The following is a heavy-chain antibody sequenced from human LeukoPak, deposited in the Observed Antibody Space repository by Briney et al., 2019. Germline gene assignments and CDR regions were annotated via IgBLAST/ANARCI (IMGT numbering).Heavy chain of an antibody. CDR2: ISGRGGTT. V-gene: IGHV3-23*01. Sequence: GGSLTLSCAASGFTFTTYAMSWVRQAPGKGLEWVSAISGRGGTTYYADSVKGRFTISRDNSKNTVSLQMNSLRAEDTAVYYCAKVRGAVAITFLDYWGQGTLVTVSS. D-gene: IGHD3-22*01. CDR3: AKVRGAVAITFLDY. CDR1: GFTFTTYA. J-gene: IGHJ4*02.